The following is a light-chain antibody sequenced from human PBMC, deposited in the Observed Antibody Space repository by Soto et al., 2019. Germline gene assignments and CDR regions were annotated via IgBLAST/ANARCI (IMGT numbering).Light chain of an antibody. V-gene: IGLV1-44*01. Sequence: QSVLTQPPSASGTPGQRFTISCSGSSSNIGSNTGNWYQQLPGTAPKLLIHANNQRPSGVPDRFSGSKSGTSASLAISWLQSEEADYYCAAWDDSLNGYVFGTGTKLNVL. J-gene: IGLJ1*01. CDR1: SSNIGSNT. CDR2: ANN. CDR3: AAWDDSLNGYV.